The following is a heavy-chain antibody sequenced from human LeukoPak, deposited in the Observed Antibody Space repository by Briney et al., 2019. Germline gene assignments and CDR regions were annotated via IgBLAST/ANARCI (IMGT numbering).Heavy chain of an antibody. Sequence: SETLSLTCAVYGGSFSGYYWSWLRQPPGKGLEWIGEINHRGSTYYNPSLRSRVTISLDRPKKKFSLKLTSVTAADTAVYFCARGAEYYAIWRGYAGYSDYWGQGISVTVSS. CDR2: INHRGST. CDR1: GGSFSGYY. J-gene: IGHJ4*02. D-gene: IGHD3-3*01. V-gene: IGHV4-34*01. CDR3: ARGAEYYAIWRGYAGYSDY.